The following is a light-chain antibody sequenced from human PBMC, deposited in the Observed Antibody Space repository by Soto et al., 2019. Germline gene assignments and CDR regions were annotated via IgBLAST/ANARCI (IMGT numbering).Light chain of an antibody. CDR3: CSYAGRSTVI. Sequence: QSVLTQPASVSGSPGQSITLSCTGTSGDIGTYNLVSWYQQHPGRAPKLIIFEGNKRPSGVSNRFSGSKSGNTASLAISGLQAEDEADYHCCSYAGRSTVICGGGTKL. J-gene: IGLJ2*01. CDR1: SGDIGTYNL. V-gene: IGLV2-23*01. CDR2: EGN.